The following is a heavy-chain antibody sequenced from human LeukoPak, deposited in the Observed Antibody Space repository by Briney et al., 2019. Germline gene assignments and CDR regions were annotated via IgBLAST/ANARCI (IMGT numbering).Heavy chain of an antibody. J-gene: IGHJ5*02. V-gene: IGHV3-11*04. Sequence: AGGSLRLSCAASGFTFSDYYMSWIRQAPGKGLEWVSYITNSVSTIYYAGSVKGRFTISRDNAKNSLYLQMNSLRDEDTAVYYCARGAYSKIDPWGQGTLVTVSS. CDR3: ARGAYSKIDP. CDR2: ITNSVSTI. D-gene: IGHD4-11*01. CDR1: GFTFSDYY.